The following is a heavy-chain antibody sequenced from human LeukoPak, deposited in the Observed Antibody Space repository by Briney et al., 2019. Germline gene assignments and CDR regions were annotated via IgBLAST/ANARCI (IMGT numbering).Heavy chain of an antibody. CDR3: ARVTSGITGGTYYYYYMDV. Sequence: GGSLRLSCAASGFTFSSYSMSWDRQAPGKGLEWVSSISSSKTYIYYADSVKGRFTISRDNVKNSLYLQMDSLRAEDTAVYYCARVTSGITGGTYYYYYMDVWGKGTTVTVSS. J-gene: IGHJ6*03. V-gene: IGHV3-21*01. CDR1: GFTFSSYS. CDR2: ISSSKTYI. D-gene: IGHD6-13*01.